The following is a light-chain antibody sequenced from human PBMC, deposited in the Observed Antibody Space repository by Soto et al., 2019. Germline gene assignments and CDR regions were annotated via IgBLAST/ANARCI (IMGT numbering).Light chain of an antibody. CDR3: LLYNGGGQLDV. Sequence: QTVVTQEPSLTVSPGGTVTLTCASNTGAVTSGHYPNWFQQKPGQAPRALIYATSNKHPWTPARFSGSLLGGKAALTLSAVQPEDEADSYCLLYNGGGQLDVFGTGTKVTVL. CDR2: ATS. CDR1: TGAVTSGHY. V-gene: IGLV7-43*01. J-gene: IGLJ1*01.